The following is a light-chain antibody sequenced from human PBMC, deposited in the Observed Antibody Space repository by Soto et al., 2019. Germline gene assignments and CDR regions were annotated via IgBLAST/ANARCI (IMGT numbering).Light chain of an antibody. CDR2: RNN. CDR1: SSNIGSNF. Sequence: VLTQPPSASETPGQRVTISCSGSSSNIGSNFVYWFQQLPGAAPKLLIYRNNQRPSGVPDRFSGSKSGTSASLAISGLRSENEADYYCAAWDDSLSAYVFGTGTKVTVL. CDR3: AAWDDSLSAYV. V-gene: IGLV1-47*01. J-gene: IGLJ1*01.